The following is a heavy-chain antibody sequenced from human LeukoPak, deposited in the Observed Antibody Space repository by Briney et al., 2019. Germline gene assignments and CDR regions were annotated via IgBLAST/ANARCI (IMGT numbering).Heavy chain of an antibody. CDR3: AQSSRFRGWMIDY. CDR2: ISSSGSTI. J-gene: IGHJ4*02. D-gene: IGHD3-22*01. Sequence: GGSLRLSCAASGFTFSSYEMNWVRQAPGKGLEWVSYISSSGSTIYYADSVKGRFTISRDNAKNSLYLQMNSLGAEDTAVYYCAQSSRFRGWMIDYWGQGTLVTVSS. CDR1: GFTFSSYE. V-gene: IGHV3-48*03.